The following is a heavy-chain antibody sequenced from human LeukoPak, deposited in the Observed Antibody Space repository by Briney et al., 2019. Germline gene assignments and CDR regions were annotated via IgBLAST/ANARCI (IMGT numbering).Heavy chain of an antibody. J-gene: IGHJ5*02. D-gene: IGHD2-2*01. CDR1: GFTFSSYA. Sequence: TGGSLRLSCAASGFTFSSYAMGWVRQAPGKGLEWVSAISGSGGSTYYADSVKGRFTISRDNSKNTLYLQMNSLRAEDTAVYYCAKEWGIVVVPAAMPGYNWFDPWGQGTLVTVSS. V-gene: IGHV3-23*01. CDR2: ISGSGGST. CDR3: AKEWGIVVVPAAMPGYNWFDP.